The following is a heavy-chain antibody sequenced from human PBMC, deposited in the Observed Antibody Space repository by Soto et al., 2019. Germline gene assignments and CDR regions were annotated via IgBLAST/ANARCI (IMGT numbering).Heavy chain of an antibody. CDR2: IYSGGST. Sequence: GGSLRLSCAASGFTVSSNYMSWVRQAPGKGLEWVSVIYSGGSTYYADSVKGRFTISRHNSKNTLYLQMNSLRAEDTAVYYCARGLWFGESPFNNWFDPWGQGTLVTVSS. J-gene: IGHJ5*02. V-gene: IGHV3-53*04. CDR1: GFTVSSNY. D-gene: IGHD3-10*01. CDR3: ARGLWFGESPFNNWFDP.